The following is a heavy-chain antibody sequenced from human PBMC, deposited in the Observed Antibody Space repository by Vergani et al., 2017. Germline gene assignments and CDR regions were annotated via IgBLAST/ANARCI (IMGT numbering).Heavy chain of an antibody. CDR3: ASTFCGGECYDDH. V-gene: IGHV4-61*01. Sequence: QVQLQESGPGLVKPSETLSLTCTVSGASVNRANYYWSWIRQTPGTGLEWIGFIYHSGGTSYSPSLKSRVTISLDTSKNQFSLKVASVTAADTAMYYCASTFCGGECYDDHWGQGTLVTVSS. CDR2: IYHSGGT. J-gene: IGHJ4*02. CDR1: GASVNRANYY. D-gene: IGHD2-21*01.